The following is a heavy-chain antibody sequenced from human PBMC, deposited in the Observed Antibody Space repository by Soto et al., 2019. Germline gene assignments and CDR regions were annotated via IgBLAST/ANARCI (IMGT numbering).Heavy chain of an antibody. CDR2: IYYSGST. Sequence: SETLSLTCTVSGGSISSGGYYWSWIRQHPGKGLEWIGYIYYSGSTYYNPSLKSRVTISVDTSKNQFSLKLSSVTAADTAVYYCARSSIAARPIDYWGQGTLVTVSS. D-gene: IGHD6-6*01. J-gene: IGHJ4*02. CDR3: ARSSIAARPIDY. V-gene: IGHV4-31*03. CDR1: GGSISSGGYY.